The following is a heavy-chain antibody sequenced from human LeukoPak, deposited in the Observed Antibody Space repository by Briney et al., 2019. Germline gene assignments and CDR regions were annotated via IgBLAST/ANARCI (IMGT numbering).Heavy chain of an antibody. CDR2: ISGHNGDV. CDR3: ARYNSLLRGVTTSDY. D-gene: IGHD3-10*01. CDR1: GYTFSNYG. J-gene: IGHJ4*02. Sequence: ASVKVSCKASGYTFSNYGITWVRQAPGQGLEWMGTISGHNGDVNYAPKFQGRVTMTTDTSTTTAYMELRSLRFDNTAVYYCARYNSLLRGVTTSDYWGQGTLVTVSS. V-gene: IGHV1-18*01.